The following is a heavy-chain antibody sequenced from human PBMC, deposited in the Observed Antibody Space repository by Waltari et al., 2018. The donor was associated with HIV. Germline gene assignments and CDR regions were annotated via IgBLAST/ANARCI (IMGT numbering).Heavy chain of an antibody. CDR1: GYTFPGSY. D-gene: IGHD6-19*01. CDR2: INPKSDGT. V-gene: IGHV1-2*02. CDR3: ARDRIAVTGSYYYGMDV. J-gene: IGHJ6*02. Sequence: QVQLVQSGAEVTKPGASVKVSCKASGYTFPGSYIPWMRQAPGQGLEWMGWINPKSDGTNYAQKFQGRVTMTRDTSTSTAYMELSRLRSDDTALYYCARDRIAVTGSYYYGMDVWGQGTTVTVSS.